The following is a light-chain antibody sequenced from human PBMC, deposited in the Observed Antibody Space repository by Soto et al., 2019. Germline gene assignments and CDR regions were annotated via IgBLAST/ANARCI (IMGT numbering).Light chain of an antibody. V-gene: IGKV1-5*01. CDR1: QDISTY. CDR2: GAS. J-gene: IGKJ5*01. CDR3: QHYTLYSAP. Sequence: RLTQSPSSLSASVGDTVTISCRASQDISTYLAWYQQKPGKAPTLLLFGASSLHNGVPPSVAGSGSGSEFPLTINRLQPADFAPYCCQHYTLYSAPFGQGTRV.